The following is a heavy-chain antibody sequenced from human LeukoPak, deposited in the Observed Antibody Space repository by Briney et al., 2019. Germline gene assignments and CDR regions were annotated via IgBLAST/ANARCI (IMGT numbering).Heavy chain of an antibody. Sequence: GGSLRLSCAASGFTFSSYAMSWVRQAPGKGLEWVSVISGSGGSTYYADSVKGRFTISRDNSKNTLYLQMNSLRDEDTAVYYCAKDPTSSPYYCGGSCYFDDWGQGTLVTVA. CDR1: GFTFSSYA. J-gene: IGHJ4*02. V-gene: IGHV3-23*01. D-gene: IGHD2-15*01. CDR2: ISGSGGST. CDR3: AKDPTSSPYYCGGSCYFDD.